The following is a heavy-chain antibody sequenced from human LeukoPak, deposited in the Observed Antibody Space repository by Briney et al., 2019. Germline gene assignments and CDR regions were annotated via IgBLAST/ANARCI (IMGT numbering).Heavy chain of an antibody. D-gene: IGHD3-10*01. CDR3: ATEVFGSGSCPDY. V-gene: IGHV3-33*01. CDR2: IWHDGSNK. CDR1: GFTFSSYA. Sequence: GRSLRLSCAASGFTFSSYAIHWVRQAPGKGLEWVALIWHDGSNKYYSDSVKGRFTISRDNSKNTAFLQMNSLRAEDTAVYYCATEVFGSGSCPDYRGQGTLVTVSS. J-gene: IGHJ4*02.